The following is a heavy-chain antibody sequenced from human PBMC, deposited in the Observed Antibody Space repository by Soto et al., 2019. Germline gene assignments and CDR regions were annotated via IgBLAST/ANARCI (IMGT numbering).Heavy chain of an antibody. D-gene: IGHD3-16*02. V-gene: IGHV5-51*01. CDR3: ARSTDRFYPAVDV. CDR2: IYPEDSDG. J-gene: IGHJ3*01. CDR1: GCSFFDYW. Sequence: GESLKIACKGFGCSFFDYWIGWVRQMPGKGRGWMAIIYPEDSDGRYSPSFEGQVTISADKSVTTAYLVWSTLKASDTAVYYRARSTDRFYPAVDVWRQWTMVAVSS.